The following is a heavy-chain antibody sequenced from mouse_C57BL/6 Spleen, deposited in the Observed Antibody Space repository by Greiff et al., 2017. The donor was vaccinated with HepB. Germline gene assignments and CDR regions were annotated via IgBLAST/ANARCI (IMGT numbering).Heavy chain of an antibody. V-gene: IGHV14-3*01. J-gene: IGHJ4*01. Sequence: VQLQQSVAELVRPGASVKLSCTASGFNIKNTYMHWVKQRPEQGLEWIGRIDPANGNTKYAPKFQGKATITADTSSNTAYLQLSSLTSEDTALYYCDRANYDSDRNYAMDYWGPGTSVTVAS. D-gene: IGHD2-4*01. CDR2: IDPANGNT. CDR1: GFNIKNTY. CDR3: DRANYDSDRNYAMDY.